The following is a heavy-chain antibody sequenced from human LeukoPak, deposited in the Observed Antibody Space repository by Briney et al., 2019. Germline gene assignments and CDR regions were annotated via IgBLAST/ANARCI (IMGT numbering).Heavy chain of an antibody. V-gene: IGHV1-3*01. CDR1: GYTFTSYA. CDR3: ARGSGSYYNPPFDY. J-gene: IGHJ4*02. Sequence: ASVKVSCKASGYTFTSYAMHWVRQAPGPRLEWMGWINAGNGNTKYSQKFQGRVAITRDTSASTAYMELSSLRSEDMAVYYCARGSGSYYNPPFDYWGQGTLVTVSS. D-gene: IGHD3-10*01. CDR2: INAGNGNT.